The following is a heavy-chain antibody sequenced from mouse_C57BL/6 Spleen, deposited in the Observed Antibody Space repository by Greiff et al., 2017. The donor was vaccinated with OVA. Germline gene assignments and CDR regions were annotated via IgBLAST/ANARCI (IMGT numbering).Heavy chain of an antibody. CDR1: GYTFTSYW. Sequence: QVQLQQPGAELVKPGASVKMSCKASGYTFTSYWITWVKQRPGQGLEWIGDIYPGSGSTNYNEKFKSKATLTVDTSSSTAYMQLSSLTSEDSAVYYCARWDGYYLLSMDDWGQGTSVTVSS. V-gene: IGHV1-55*01. J-gene: IGHJ4*01. CDR2: IYPGSGST. CDR3: ARWDGYYLLSMDD. D-gene: IGHD2-3*01.